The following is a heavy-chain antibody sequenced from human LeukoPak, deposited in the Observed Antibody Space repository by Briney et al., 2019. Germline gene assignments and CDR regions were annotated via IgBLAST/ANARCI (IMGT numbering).Heavy chain of an antibody. Sequence: SETLSLTCAVYGGSFSGYYWSWIRQPPGKGLEWIGEINHSGSTNYNPSLKSRVTISVDTSKNQFSLKLSSVTAADTAAYYCARGVEIFYYFDYWGQGTLVTVSS. CDR1: GGSFSGYY. V-gene: IGHV4-34*01. CDR2: INHSGST. D-gene: IGHD5-24*01. CDR3: ARGVEIFYYFDY. J-gene: IGHJ4*02.